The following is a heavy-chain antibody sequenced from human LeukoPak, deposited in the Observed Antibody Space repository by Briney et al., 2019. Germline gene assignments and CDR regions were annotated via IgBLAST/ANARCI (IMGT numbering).Heavy chain of an antibody. CDR2: IYHSGST. V-gene: IGHV4-4*02. D-gene: IGHD7-27*01. CDR3: AKLGIYGHWYFDL. CDR1: GGSISSSNW. J-gene: IGHJ2*01. Sequence: SETLSLTCAVSGGSISSSNWWSWVRQPPGKGLEWIGEIYHSGSTNYNPSLKSRVTISVDKSKNQFSLKLSSVTAADTAVYYCAKLGIYGHWYFDLWGRGTLVTVSS.